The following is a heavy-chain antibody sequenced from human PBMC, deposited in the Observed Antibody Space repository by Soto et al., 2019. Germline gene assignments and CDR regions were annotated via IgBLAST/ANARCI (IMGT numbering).Heavy chain of an antibody. CDR3: ARGPYCSGGSCYPRRYNWFDP. Sequence: ASVKVSCKASGYTFTSYDINWVRQATGQGLEWMGWMNPNSGNTGYAQKFQGRVTMTRNTSISTAYMELSSLRSEDTAVYYCARGPYCSGGSCYPRRYNWFDPWGRGTLVTVSS. D-gene: IGHD2-15*01. V-gene: IGHV1-8*01. CDR2: MNPNSGNT. CDR1: GYTFTSYD. J-gene: IGHJ5*02.